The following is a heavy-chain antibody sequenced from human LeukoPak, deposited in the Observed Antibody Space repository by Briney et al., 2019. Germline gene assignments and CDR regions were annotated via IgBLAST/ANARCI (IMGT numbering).Heavy chain of an antibody. V-gene: IGHV4-4*07. J-gene: IGHJ3*02. D-gene: IGHD2-2*01. CDR3: ARTYCSSTSCYDRDAFDI. CDR2: IYTSGST. CDR1: GGSISSYY. Sequence: PSETLSLTCTVSGGSISSYYWSWIRQPAGKGLEWIGRIYTSGSTNYNPSLKSRVTMSVDTSKNQFSLKLSSVTAADTAVYYCARTYCSSTSCYDRDAFDIWGQGTMVTVSS.